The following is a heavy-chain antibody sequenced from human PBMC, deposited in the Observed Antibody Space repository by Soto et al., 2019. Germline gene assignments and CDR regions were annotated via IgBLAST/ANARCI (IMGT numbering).Heavy chain of an antibody. CDR1: GFTFSSYA. Sequence: GGSLSLSCAASGFTFSSYAMSWVRKAPGKGLEWVSAISGSGGSTYYADSVKGRFTISRDNSKNTLYLQMNSLRAEDTAVYYCAKVPRWGVDTARAVDYWGQGTLVTVSS. CDR3: AKVPRWGVDTARAVDY. V-gene: IGHV3-23*01. CDR2: ISGSGGST. D-gene: IGHD5-18*01. J-gene: IGHJ4*02.